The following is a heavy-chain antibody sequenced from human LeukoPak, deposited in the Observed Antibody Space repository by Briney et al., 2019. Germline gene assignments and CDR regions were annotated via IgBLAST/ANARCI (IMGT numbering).Heavy chain of an antibody. CDR1: GGSISSYY. J-gene: IGHJ3*02. D-gene: IGHD5-18*01. CDR2: IYYSGST. V-gene: IGHV4-59*08. Sequence: SETLSLTCTVSGGSISSYYCSWIRQPPGKGLEWIGYIYYSGSTNYNPSLKSRVTISVDTSKNQFSLKLSSVTAADTAVYYCARRDTTDAFDIWVKAQWSPSLQ. CDR3: ARRDTTDAFDI.